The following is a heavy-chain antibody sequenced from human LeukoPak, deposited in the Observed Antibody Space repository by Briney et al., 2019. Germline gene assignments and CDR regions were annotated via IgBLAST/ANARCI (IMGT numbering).Heavy chain of an antibody. CDR3: ARDAGTTRTYRYFDL. V-gene: IGHV4-39*07. J-gene: IGHJ2*01. CDR2: IYYSGST. CDR1: GGSISSSSYY. Sequence: PSETLSLTCTVSGGSISSSSYYWGWIRQPPGKGLEWIGSIYYSGSTYYNPSLKSRVTISVDTSKNQFSLKLSSVTAADTAVYYCARDAGTTRTYRYFDLWGRGTLVAVSS. D-gene: IGHD1-7*01.